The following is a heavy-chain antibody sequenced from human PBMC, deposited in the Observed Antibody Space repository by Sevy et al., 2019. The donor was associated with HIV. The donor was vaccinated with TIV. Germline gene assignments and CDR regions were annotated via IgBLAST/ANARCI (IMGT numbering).Heavy chain of an antibody. D-gene: IGHD3-16*01. V-gene: IGHV3-66*01. CDR3: ATDERGVDY. CDR1: GFTVSGNY. J-gene: IGHJ4*02. Sequence: GGSLRLSCAASGFTVSGNYMSWVRQAPGKGREWVALIDSGGSTYYADSVKGRFTISRDNSKNTLSLQMNSLIAAGTAVYYCATDERGVDYWGQGTLVTVSS. CDR2: IDSGGST.